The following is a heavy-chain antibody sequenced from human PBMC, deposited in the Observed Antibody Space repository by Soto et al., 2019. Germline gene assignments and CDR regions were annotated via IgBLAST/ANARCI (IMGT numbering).Heavy chain of an antibody. D-gene: IGHD3-22*01. CDR1: GFTFSSYD. J-gene: IGHJ4*02. Sequence: GGSLRLSCAASGFTFSSYDMHWVRQATGEGLEWVSAIGTAGDTYYPGSVKGRFTISRENAKNSLYLQMNSLRAEDTAVYYCARASGYYDSSGYYYHSGFDYWGQGTLVTVSS. V-gene: IGHV3-13*01. CDR2: IGTAGDT. CDR3: ARASGYYDSSGYYYHSGFDY.